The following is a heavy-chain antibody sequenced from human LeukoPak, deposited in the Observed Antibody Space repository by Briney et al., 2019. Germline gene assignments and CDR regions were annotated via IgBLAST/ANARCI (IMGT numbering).Heavy chain of an antibody. CDR2: IRYDGSNK. CDR1: GFTFSSYG. V-gene: IGHV3-30*02. Sequence: GGSLRLSCAASGFTFSSYGMHWVRQAPGKGLEWVAFIRYDGSNKYYADSVKGRFTISRDNSKNTLYLQMNSLRAEDTAVYYCAKATYCSSTSCPNKGGNNWFDPWGQGTLVTVSS. CDR3: AKATYCSSTSCPNKGGNNWFDP. D-gene: IGHD2-2*01. J-gene: IGHJ5*02.